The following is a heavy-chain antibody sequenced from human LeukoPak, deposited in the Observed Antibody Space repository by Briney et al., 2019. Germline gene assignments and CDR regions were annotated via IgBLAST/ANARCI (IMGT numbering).Heavy chain of an antibody. V-gene: IGHV4-39*07. J-gene: IGHJ5*02. CDR1: GGSISSSSYS. CDR3: ARAILASSSSYWFDP. D-gene: IGHD6-6*01. CDR2: IYYSGST. Sequence: PSETLSLTCTVSGGSISSSSYSWGWLRQPPGKGLEWIGSIYYSGSTYYNPPLKSRVTISVDTSKTQFSLKLSSVTAADTAVYYCARAILASSSSYWFDPWGQGTLVTGSS.